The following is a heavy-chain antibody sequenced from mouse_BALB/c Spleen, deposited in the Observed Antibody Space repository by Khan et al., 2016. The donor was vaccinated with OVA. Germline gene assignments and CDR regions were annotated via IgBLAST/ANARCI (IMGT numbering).Heavy chain of an antibody. V-gene: IGHV14-3*02. J-gene: IGHJ1*01. CDR2: IDPANGNT. CDR3: ARSVRRYWYFDV. CDR1: GFNIKDTY. Sequence: EVQLKQSGAELVKPGASVKLSCTASGFNIKDTYMHWVKQRPEQGLEWIGRIDPANGNTKYDPKFQGKATITADTSSNTAYLQLSSLTSEDTAVYYCARSVRRYWYFDVWGAGTTVTVSS.